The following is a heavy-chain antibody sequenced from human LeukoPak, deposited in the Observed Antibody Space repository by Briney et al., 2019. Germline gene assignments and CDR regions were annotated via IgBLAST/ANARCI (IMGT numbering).Heavy chain of an antibody. CDR1: GFTFSNAW. Sequence: PGGSLRLSCVASGFTFSNAWMTWVRQAPGKGLEWVGRIKSKTDGGTTDYAAPMKGRFTLPRDDSKNTLYLQMNSLKTEDTAVYYCTTGDRYSGSYFDYWGQGTLVTVSS. CDR3: TTGDRYSGSYFDY. V-gene: IGHV3-15*01. CDR2: IKSKTDGGTT. J-gene: IGHJ4*02. D-gene: IGHD1-26*01.